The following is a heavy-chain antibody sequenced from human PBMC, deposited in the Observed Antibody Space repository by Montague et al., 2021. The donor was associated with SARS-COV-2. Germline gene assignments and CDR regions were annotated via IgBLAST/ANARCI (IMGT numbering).Heavy chain of an antibody. CDR2: IYYSGST. CDR3: ARLRGSGIVLMVYAKKGWFDP. D-gene: IGHD2-8*01. V-gene: IGHV4-39*01. CDR1: GVSISSSSYY. Sequence: SETLSLTCTVSGVSISSSSYYWGWIRQPPGKGLEWIGSIYYSGSTYYXPSLKSRVTISVDTSKNQFSLKLSSVTAADTAVYYCARLRGSGIVLMVYAKKGWFDPWGQGTLVTVSS. J-gene: IGHJ5*02.